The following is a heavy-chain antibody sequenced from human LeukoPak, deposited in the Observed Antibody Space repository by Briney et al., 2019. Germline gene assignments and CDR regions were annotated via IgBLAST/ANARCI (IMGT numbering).Heavy chain of an antibody. CDR3: ARVTESYGSGRRHNYYYYYMDV. Sequence: GSLRLSCAASGFTFSSYTMNWVRQAPGKGLEWIGSIHYSGSTDYNPSLKSRVTISVDTSKNQFSLKLSSVTAADTAVYYCARVTESYGSGRRHNYYYYYMDVWGKGTTVTISS. J-gene: IGHJ6*03. V-gene: IGHV4-59*01. CDR2: IHYSGST. CDR1: GFTFSSYT. D-gene: IGHD3-10*01.